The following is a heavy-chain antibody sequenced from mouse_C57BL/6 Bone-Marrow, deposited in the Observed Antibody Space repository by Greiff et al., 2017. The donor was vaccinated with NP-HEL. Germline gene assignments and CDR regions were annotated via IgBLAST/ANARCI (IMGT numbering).Heavy chain of an antibody. CDR1: GYTFTDYN. D-gene: IGHD1-1*01. J-gene: IGHJ1*03. Sequence: VQLQQSGPELVKPGASVKIPCKASGYTFTDYNMDWVKQSPGKGLEWIGDINPTDGGTIYNQKFKGKATLTVDKSSSTAYMELRSLTSADPAVYYCARIPRLVATDWYYDVWGTGTTVTAAS. V-gene: IGHV1-18*01. CDR3: ARIPRLVATDWYYDV. CDR2: INPTDGGT.